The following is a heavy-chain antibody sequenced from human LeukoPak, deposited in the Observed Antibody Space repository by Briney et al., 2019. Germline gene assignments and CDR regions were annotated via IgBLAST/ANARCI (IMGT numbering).Heavy chain of an antibody. CDR1: GGSFSGYY. CDR2: INHSGST. V-gene: IGHV4-34*01. CDR3: ARAPQVATIDY. Sequence: DPSETLSLTCAVYGGSFSGYYWSWIRQPPGKGLEWIGEINHSGSTNYNPSLKSRVTISVDTSKNQFSLKLSSVTAADTAVYYCARAPQVATIDYWGQGTLVTVSS. D-gene: IGHD5-12*01. J-gene: IGHJ4*02.